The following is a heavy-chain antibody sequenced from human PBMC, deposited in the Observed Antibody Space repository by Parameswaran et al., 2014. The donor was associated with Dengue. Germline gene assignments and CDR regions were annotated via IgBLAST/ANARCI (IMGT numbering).Heavy chain of an antibody. D-gene: IGHD3-3*01. J-gene: IGHJ4*02. CDR3: ARDWYYDFWSGYNVFDY. V-gene: IGHV1-18*01. Sequence: SWVRQAPGQGLEWMGWISAYNGNTNYAQKLQGRVTMTTDTSTSTAYMELRSLRSDDTAVYYCARDWYYDFWSGYNVFDYWGQGTLVTVSS. CDR2: ISAYNGNT.